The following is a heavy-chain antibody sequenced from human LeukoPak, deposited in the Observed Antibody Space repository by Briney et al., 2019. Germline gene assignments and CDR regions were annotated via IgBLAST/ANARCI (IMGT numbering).Heavy chain of an antibody. Sequence: SGTLSLTCFVSGGSISNGNWCTWVRQPPGKGLEWIGEIYHTGTTNYNASLESRVTIPIDESTNRFSLNLRSVTAADTAVYYCATRSPLVDAILWGQGTLVTASS. V-gene: IGHV4-4*02. CDR1: GGSISNGNW. CDR2: IYHTGTT. J-gene: IGHJ4*02. D-gene: IGHD5-12*01. CDR3: ATRSPLVDAIL.